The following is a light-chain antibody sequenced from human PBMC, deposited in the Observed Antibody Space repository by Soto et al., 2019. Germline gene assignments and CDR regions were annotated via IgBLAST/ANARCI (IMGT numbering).Light chain of an antibody. CDR2: GAS. Sequence: EIVLTQSPGTLSLSPGERGTLSCRASQSVSSNYLAWYQQKPGQAPRLLIYGASSRATGIPDRFSGSGSGTDFTLTISRLEPEDFALYYCQQYGSPPLTFGGGTKVDI. CDR3: QQYGSPPLT. J-gene: IGKJ4*01. CDR1: QSVSSNY. V-gene: IGKV3-20*01.